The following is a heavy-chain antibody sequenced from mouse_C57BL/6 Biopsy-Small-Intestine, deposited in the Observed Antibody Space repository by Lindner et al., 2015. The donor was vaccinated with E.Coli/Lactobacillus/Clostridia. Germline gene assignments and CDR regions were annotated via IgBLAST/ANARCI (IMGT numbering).Heavy chain of an antibody. J-gene: IGHJ3*01. CDR3: ARHRTGTWFAY. D-gene: IGHD4-1*01. V-gene: IGHV1-18*01. CDR1: GYAFSSSW. CDR2: INPNNGGT. Sequence: VQLQESGPELVKPGASVKISCKASGYAFSSSWMNWVKQSHGKSLEWIGHINPNNGGTIYNQKFKDKATLTADKSSSTVYMELSRLTSEDSAVYFCARHRTGTWFAYWGQGTLVTVSA.